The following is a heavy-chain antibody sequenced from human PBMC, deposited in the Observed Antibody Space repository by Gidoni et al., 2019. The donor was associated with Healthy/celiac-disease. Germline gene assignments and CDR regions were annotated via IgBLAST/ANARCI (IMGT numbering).Heavy chain of an antibody. D-gene: IGHD2-21*01. J-gene: IGHJ5*02. Sequence: QLQLQESGPGLVQPSETMSLTCTVSGGSIIIRSYYGGWIRQPPGKGLEWIESIYYSRSTYYNPSLKSRVTISVDTSKNQFSLKLSSVTAADTAVYYCARHGGHSIRVTFWFDPWGQGTLVTVSS. CDR1: GGSIIIRSYY. CDR3: ARHGGHSIRVTFWFDP. V-gene: IGHV4-39*01. CDR2: IYYSRST.